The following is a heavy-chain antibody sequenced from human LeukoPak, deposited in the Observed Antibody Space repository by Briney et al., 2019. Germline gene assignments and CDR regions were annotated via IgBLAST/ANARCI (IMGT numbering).Heavy chain of an antibody. V-gene: IGHV1-2*06. CDR2: INPNSSGT. Sequence: ASVKVSCKASGYTFTGYYMHWVRQAPGQGLEWMGRINPNSSGTNYAQKFQGRVTMTRDTSISTAYMELSRLRSDDTAVYYCARAEDGYNLYYFDYWGQGTLVTVSS. CDR1: GYTFTGYY. D-gene: IGHD5-24*01. J-gene: IGHJ4*02. CDR3: ARAEDGYNLYYFDY.